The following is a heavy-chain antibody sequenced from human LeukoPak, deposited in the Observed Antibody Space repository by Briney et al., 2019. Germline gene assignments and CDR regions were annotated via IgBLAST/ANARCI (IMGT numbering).Heavy chain of an antibody. CDR2: IIPIFGTA. Sequence: ASVKVSCKASGGTFSSYAISWVRQAPGQGLEWMGGIIPIFGTANYAQKFQGRVTITADESTSTAYMELSSLRSEDTAVYYCAKGAQQLVYWVDYWGQGTLVTVSS. CDR1: GGTFSSYA. V-gene: IGHV1-69*13. CDR3: AKGAQQLVYWVDY. D-gene: IGHD6-13*01. J-gene: IGHJ4*02.